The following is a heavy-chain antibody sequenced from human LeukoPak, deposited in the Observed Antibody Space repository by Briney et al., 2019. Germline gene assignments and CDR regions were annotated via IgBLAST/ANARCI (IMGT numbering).Heavy chain of an antibody. Sequence: GRSLRLSCAASGFTFDDYAMHWVRQAPGKGLEWVSGISWNSGSIGYADSVKGRFTISRDNAKNSLYLQMNSLRAEDMALYCCAKAVGATHTDAQGAFDIWGQGTMVTVSS. J-gene: IGHJ3*02. V-gene: IGHV3-9*03. CDR1: GFTFDDYA. CDR3: AKAVGATHTDAQGAFDI. D-gene: IGHD1-26*01. CDR2: ISWNSGSI.